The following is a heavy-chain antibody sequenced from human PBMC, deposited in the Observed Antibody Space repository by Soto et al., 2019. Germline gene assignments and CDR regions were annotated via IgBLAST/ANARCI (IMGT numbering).Heavy chain of an antibody. Sequence: GGSLRLSCAASGFTFSGSVMYWVRQTSGKGLEWVGRIRSKADSYATAYAASVKGRFTISRDDSKNTVYLQMNSLKTEDTAVYYCSRNIDYAFDIWGQGTMVTVSS. V-gene: IGHV3-73*01. CDR3: SRNIDYAFDI. D-gene: IGHD2-15*01. J-gene: IGHJ3*02. CDR1: GFTFSGSV. CDR2: IRSKADSYAT.